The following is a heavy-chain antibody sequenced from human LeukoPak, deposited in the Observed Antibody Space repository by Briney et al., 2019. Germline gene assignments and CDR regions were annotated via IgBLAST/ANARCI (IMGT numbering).Heavy chain of an antibody. CDR3: ARGGVDYYGSGTYYLMYYFDY. CDR2: ILYDGSNK. D-gene: IGHD3-10*01. Sequence: GRSLRLSCAASEFTFSSYAMHWVRQAPGKGLEWVAVILYDGSNKKYADSVKGRFTISRDDPHNTLYLQMNSLRAEDTAVYFCARGGVDYYGSGTYYLMYYFDYWGQGALVTVSS. J-gene: IGHJ4*02. CDR1: EFTFSSYA. V-gene: IGHV3-30*03.